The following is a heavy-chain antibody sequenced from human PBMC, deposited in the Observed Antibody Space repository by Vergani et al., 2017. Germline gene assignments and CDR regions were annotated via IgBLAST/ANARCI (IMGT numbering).Heavy chain of an antibody. J-gene: IGHJ4*02. CDR2: IYYSGST. V-gene: IGHV4-39*07. CDR3: AREIRSIFGVVKNNLDY. CDR1: GGSIRSSSYY. Sequence: QLQLQESGPGLVKPSETLSLTCTVSGGSIRSSSYYWGRIRQPPGKGLEWIGGIYYSGSTYYNPSHKSRVTISVDTSKNQFSLKLSSVSASDTAVYYCAREIRSIFGVVKNNLDYGGQGTLVTVSS. D-gene: IGHD3-3*01.